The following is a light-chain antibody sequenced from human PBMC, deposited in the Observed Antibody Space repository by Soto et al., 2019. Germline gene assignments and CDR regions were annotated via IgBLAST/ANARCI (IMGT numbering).Light chain of an antibody. V-gene: IGLV2-8*01. J-gene: IGLJ1*01. CDR1: SSDVGYYNY. CDR2: EVS. Sequence: SALTQPPSASGSPGQSVTISCTGTSSDVGYYNYVSWYQHHPGKAPKLMIFEVSKRPSGVPDRFSGSKSGNTASLTVSGLQAEDEADYYCSSYAGSKNFVFGPGTKLTVL. CDR3: SSYAGSKNFV.